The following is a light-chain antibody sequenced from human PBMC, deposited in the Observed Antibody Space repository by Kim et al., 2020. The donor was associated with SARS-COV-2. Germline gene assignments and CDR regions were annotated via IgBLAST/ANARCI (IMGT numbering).Light chain of an antibody. CDR1: GGSVATDF. V-gene: IGLV6-57*01. J-gene: IGLJ2*01. Sequence: GKTVLLPCTRSGGSVATDFVQWFQQRPDSSPTTVIYGDQQRPSGVPDRFSGSVDSSSNSASLTISGLKTEDGTDYYCQSYDDNKWVFGGGTQLTVL. CDR2: GDQ. CDR3: QSYDDNKWV.